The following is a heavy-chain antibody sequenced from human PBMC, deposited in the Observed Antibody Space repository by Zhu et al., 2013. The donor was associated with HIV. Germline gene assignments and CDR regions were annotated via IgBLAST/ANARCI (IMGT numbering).Heavy chain of an antibody. J-gene: IGHJ6*02. CDR3: ARVVSRRGQGVIHRAYYYYGMDV. V-gene: IGHV4-4*02. CDR2: IYHSGST. D-gene: IGHD3-10*01. Sequence: QVQLQESGPGLVKPSGTLSLTCAVSGGSISSSNWWSWVRQPPGKGLEWIGEIYHSGSTNYNPSLKSRVTISVDKSKNQFSLKLSSVTAADTAVYYCARVVSRRGQGVIHRAYYYYGMDVWGQGTTVTVSS. CDR1: GGSISSSNW.